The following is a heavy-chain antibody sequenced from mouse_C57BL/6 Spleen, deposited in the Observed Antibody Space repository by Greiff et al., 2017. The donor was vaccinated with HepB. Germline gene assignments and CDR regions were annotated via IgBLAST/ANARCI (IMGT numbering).Heavy chain of an antibody. D-gene: IGHD1-1*01. CDR2: IYPGDGDT. J-gene: IGHJ3*01. CDR3: ARRDYGSSYGFAY. V-gene: IGHV1-80*01. CDR1: GYAFSSYW. Sequence: LQESGAELVKPGASVKISCKASGYAFSSYWMNWVKQRPGKGLEWIGQIYPGDGDTNYNGKFKGKATLTADKSSSTAYMQLSSLTSEDSAVYLGARRDYGSSYGFAYWGQGTLVTVSA.